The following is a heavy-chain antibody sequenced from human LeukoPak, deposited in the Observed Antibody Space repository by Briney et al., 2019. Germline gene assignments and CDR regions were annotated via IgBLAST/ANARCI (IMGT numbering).Heavy chain of an antibody. J-gene: IGHJ3*02. CDR1: GFTFSSYW. V-gene: IGHV3-74*01. D-gene: IGHD1-26*01. CDR3: AKDINDGWGSYAGYDAFDI. Sequence: PGGSLRLSCAASGFTFSSYWMHWVRQAPGKGLVWVSRINSDGITTSYADSVKGRFTISRDNAKNTLYLQMNSLRAEDTALYYCAKDINDGWGSYAGYDAFDIWGQGTMVTVSS. CDR2: INSDGITT.